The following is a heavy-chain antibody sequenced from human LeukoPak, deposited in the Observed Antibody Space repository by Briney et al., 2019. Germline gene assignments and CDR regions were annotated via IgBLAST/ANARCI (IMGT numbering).Heavy chain of an antibody. Sequence: ASVKVSCKASGYTFTSYDINWVRQATGQGLEWMGWMNPNSGNTGYAQKFQGRVTMTRNTSISTAYMELSSLRSEDTAVYYCARLTTYYGSGSYYNKGRYYYGMDVWGQGTTVTVSS. CDR3: ARLTTYYGSGSYYNKGRYYYGMDV. CDR1: GYTFTSYD. CDR2: MNPNSGNT. V-gene: IGHV1-8*01. D-gene: IGHD3-10*01. J-gene: IGHJ6*02.